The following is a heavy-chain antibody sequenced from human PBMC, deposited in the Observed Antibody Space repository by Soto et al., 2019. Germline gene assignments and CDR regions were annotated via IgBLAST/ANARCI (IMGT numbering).Heavy chain of an antibody. D-gene: IGHD3-22*01. CDR3: ARLYYYDSSGFFDY. V-gene: IGHV4-30-4*01. Sequence: SETLSLTCTVSGGSISSGDYYWSWIRQPPGKGLEWTGYIYYSGSTYYNPSLKSRVTISVDTSKNQFSLKLSSVTAADTAVYYCARLYYYDSSGFFDYWGQGTLVTVS. CDR2: IYYSGST. CDR1: GGSISSGDYY. J-gene: IGHJ4*02.